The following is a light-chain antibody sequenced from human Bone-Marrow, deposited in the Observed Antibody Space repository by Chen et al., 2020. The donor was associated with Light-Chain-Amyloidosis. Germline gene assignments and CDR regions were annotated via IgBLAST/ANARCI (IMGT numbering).Light chain of an antibody. Sequence: QTAPTQPPSASGSLGQPVTLSCTGTSRDVGGYDFVSWYQQHPGKAPKLMIYEVTKRPSGVPDRFSGSKSGNSASLTVAGLQAEDEADYYCSSYGGLRFVVCGGGKKLNVL. V-gene: IGLV2-8*01. CDR2: EVT. CDR1: SRDVGGYDF. CDR3: SSYGGLRFVV. J-gene: IGLJ2*01.